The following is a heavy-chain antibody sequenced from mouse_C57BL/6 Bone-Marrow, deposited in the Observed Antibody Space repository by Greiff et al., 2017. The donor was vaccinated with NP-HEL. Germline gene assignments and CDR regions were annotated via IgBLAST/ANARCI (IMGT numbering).Heavy chain of an antibody. CDR3: RRRSLPRFAY. CDR2: IWGVGST. CDR1: GFSLTSYG. Sequence: QVQLKESGPGLVAPSQSLSITCTVSGFSLTSYGVDWVRQSPGKGLEWLGVIWGVGSTNYNSALKSRLSISKDNSKSQVFLKMNSLQTDDTAMYYWRRRSLPRFAYWGQGTLVTVSA. V-gene: IGHV2-6*01. J-gene: IGHJ3*01.